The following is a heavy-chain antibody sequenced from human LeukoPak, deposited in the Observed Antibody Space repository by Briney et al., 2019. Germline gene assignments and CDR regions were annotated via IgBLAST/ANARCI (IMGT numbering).Heavy chain of an antibody. CDR3: ARERYGDYLLFDY. V-gene: IGHV3-21*01. J-gene: IGHJ4*02. Sequence: GGSLRLSCAASGFTFSSYSMNWVRQAPGKGLEWVSSISSSSSYIYYADSVKGRFTISRDNAKNSLYLQMNSLRAEDTAVYYCARERYGDYLLFDYWGQGTLVTVSS. CDR2: ISSSSSYI. D-gene: IGHD4-17*01. CDR1: GFTFSSYS.